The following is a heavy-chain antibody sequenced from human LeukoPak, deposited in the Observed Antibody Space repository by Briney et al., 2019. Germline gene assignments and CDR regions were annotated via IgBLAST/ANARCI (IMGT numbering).Heavy chain of an antibody. CDR3: SRSNYYDSSAPFDY. CDR1: GFTVSSNY. Sequence: GGSLRLSCAASGFTVSSNYMSWVRQAPGKGLEWGSVIYSGGSTYYADSVKGRFTISRDNSKNTLYLQMNSLRAEDTAVYYCSRSNYYDSSAPFDYWGQGTLVTVSS. CDR2: IYSGGST. D-gene: IGHD3-22*01. V-gene: IGHV3-53*01. J-gene: IGHJ4*02.